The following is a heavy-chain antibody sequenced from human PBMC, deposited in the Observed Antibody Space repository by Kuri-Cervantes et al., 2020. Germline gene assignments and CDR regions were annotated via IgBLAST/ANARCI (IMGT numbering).Heavy chain of an antibody. Sequence: GESLKISCAAPGFTFSDYYMSWIRQAPGKGLEWVSYISSSGSTIYYADSVKGRFTISRDNAKNSLYLQMNSLRAEDTAVYYCAKSFGWYFDYWGQGTLVTVSS. CDR1: GFTFSDYY. CDR2: ISSSGSTI. J-gene: IGHJ4*02. V-gene: IGHV3-11*04. D-gene: IGHD6-19*01. CDR3: AKSFGWYFDY.